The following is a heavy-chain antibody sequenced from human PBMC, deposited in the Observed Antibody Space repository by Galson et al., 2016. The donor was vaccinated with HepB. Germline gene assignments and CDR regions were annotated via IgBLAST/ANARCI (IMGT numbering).Heavy chain of an antibody. J-gene: IGHJ5*02. CDR3: AKDHGNRWLNNWFDP. Sequence: SLRLSCAASGFTFSTYAMSWVRQAPGKGLEWVSAISGSGVNAHYADSVKGRFTISRDNSKNTLYLQMNSLGDEDTAVYYCAKDHGNRWLNNWFDPWGQGTLVTVSS. CDR2: ISGSGVNA. V-gene: IGHV3-23*01. D-gene: IGHD6-19*01. CDR1: GFTFSTYA.